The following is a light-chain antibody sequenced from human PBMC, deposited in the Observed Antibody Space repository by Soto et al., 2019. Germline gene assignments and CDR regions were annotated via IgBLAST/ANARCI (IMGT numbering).Light chain of an antibody. CDR3: QQTDSTPIT. V-gene: IGKV1-39*01. CDR1: QNIYNY. J-gene: IGKJ5*01. Sequence: IQMTQSPSFLSASVGDRVTVTCRTSQNIYNYLNWYEQRPGKAPKLLTYATTSVHRRVPSRVSGRGSGTNFTRTISSLHPQDFATYYSQQTDSTPITFDQRKRL. CDR2: ATT.